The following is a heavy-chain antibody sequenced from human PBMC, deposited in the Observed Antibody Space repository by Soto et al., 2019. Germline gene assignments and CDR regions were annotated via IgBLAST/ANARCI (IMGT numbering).Heavy chain of an antibody. CDR3: ARVYSGSYYGDLDY. D-gene: IGHD1-26*01. Sequence: GGSLRLSCAASGFTFSDYYMSWIRQAPGKGLEWVSYISSSSSYTNYADSVKGRFTISRHNSKNTLYLQMNSLRAEDTAVYYCARVYSGSYYGDLDYWGQGTLVTVSS. CDR2: ISSSSSYT. CDR1: GFTFSDYY. J-gene: IGHJ4*02. V-gene: IGHV3-11*05.